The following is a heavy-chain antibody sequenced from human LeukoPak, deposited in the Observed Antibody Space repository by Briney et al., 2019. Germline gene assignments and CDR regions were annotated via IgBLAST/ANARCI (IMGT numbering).Heavy chain of an antibody. V-gene: IGHV3-7*05. CDR3: ATDGGSLYDSSGYDLFDC. Sequence: PGGSLTLLCAASGFTFSSYWLSWVRQAPGKGLEWVANIKQDGSDNFYVDSVRGRFTISRDSAKNSLFLQMNSLRAEDTAVYYCATDGGSLYDSSGYDLFDCWGQGTLVTVSS. J-gene: IGHJ4*02. CDR2: IKQDGSDN. D-gene: IGHD3-22*01. CDR1: GFTFSSYW.